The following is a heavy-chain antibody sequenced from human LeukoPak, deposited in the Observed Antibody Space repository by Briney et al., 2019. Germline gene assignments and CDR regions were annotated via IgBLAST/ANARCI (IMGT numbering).Heavy chain of an antibody. V-gene: IGHV7-4-1*02. J-gene: IGHJ3*02. CDR1: GYTFTSYA. Sequence: GASVKVSCKASGYTFTSYAMNWVRQAPGQGLEWMGWINTNTGNPTYAQGFTGRFVFSLDTSVSTAYLQISSLKAEDTAVYYCARADYSSSWYGVRAFDIWGQGTMVTVSS. CDR2: INTNTGNP. D-gene: IGHD6-13*01. CDR3: ARADYSSSWYGVRAFDI.